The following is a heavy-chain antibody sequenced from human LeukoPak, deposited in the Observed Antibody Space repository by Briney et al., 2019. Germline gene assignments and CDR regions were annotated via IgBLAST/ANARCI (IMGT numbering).Heavy chain of an antibody. CDR1: GGSFSGYY. J-gene: IGHJ3*02. CDR2: INHSGST. CDR3: ARKLRGAFDI. D-gene: IGHD3-3*01. V-gene: IGHV4-34*01. Sequence: SETLSVTCAVYGGSFSGYYWSWIRQPPGKGLEWIGEINHSGSTNYNPSLKSRVTISVDTSKNQFSLKLSSVTAADTAVYYCARKLRGAFDIWGQGTMVTVSS.